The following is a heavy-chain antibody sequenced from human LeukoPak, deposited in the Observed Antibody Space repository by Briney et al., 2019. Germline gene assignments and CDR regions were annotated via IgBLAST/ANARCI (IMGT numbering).Heavy chain of an antibody. CDR3: ASYCSSTSCKRAFDI. V-gene: IGHV4-4*07. J-gene: IGHJ3*02. D-gene: IGHD2-2*01. CDR2: IYTSGST. CDR1: GGSISSYY. Sequence: PETLSLTCTVSGGSISSYYWSWIRQPAGNGLEWIGRIYTSGSTNYNHSLKSRVTMSVDTYKNQFSLKLSSVTAADTDVYYCASYCSSTSCKRAFDIWGQGTMVTVSS.